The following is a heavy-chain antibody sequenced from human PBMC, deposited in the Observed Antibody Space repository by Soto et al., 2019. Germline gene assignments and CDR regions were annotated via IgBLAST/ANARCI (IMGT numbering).Heavy chain of an antibody. Sequence: QVQLVESGGGLVKPGGSLRLSCVASGFTFNDYYMSWIRQAPGKGLEWVSYISSSRGYTNYADSVKGRFTLSRDNARNSLYRQMNSMRAEDTAVYYCARGGTTVTDFWGQGPLVTVSS. D-gene: IGHD4-17*01. CDR2: ISSSRGYT. J-gene: IGHJ4*02. V-gene: IGHV3-11*06. CDR1: GFTFNDYY. CDR3: ARGGTTVTDF.